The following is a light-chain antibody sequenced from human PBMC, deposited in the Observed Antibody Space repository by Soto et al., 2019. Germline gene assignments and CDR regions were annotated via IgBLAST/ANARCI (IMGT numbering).Light chain of an antibody. CDR1: QILSSNY. CDR3: QQYGGSPSIT. Sequence: EIVLTQSPGTLSLSPGESATLSCRASQILSSNYLAWYQQKRGQAPRLLIYGASGRATGIPDRFRGSGSGTDLTLTITRLEPEDFAVYYCQQYGGSPSITFGQGTRLEMK. V-gene: IGKV3-20*01. CDR2: GAS. J-gene: IGKJ5*01.